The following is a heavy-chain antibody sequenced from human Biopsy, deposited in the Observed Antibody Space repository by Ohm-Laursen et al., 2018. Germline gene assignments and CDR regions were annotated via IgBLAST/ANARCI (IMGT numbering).Heavy chain of an antibody. J-gene: IGHJ2*01. V-gene: IGHV4-31*03. CDR3: VREPKTGTAEAWYFDL. D-gene: IGHD3-9*01. Sequence: TLSLTCSVSGASVKTSGYFWAWIRQRPGKGLEWIGYISYNERTHYNPSLTSRLAISFDTSNNRISLQLRSVSAADTAVYYCVREPKTGTAEAWYFDLWGRGSPGTVPS. CDR1: GASVKTSGYF. CDR2: ISYNERT.